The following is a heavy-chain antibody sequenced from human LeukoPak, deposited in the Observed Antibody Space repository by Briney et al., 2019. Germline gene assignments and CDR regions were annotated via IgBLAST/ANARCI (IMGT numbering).Heavy chain of an antibody. Sequence: PGGSLRLSCAASGFTFSSYGMHWVRQAPGKGLEWVAVIWYDGSNKYYADSVKGRFTISRDNSKNTLYLQMNSLRAEDTAVYYCAASSAAAGTAREYFQHWGQGTLVTVSS. CDR3: AASSAAAGTAREYFQH. CDR2: IWYDGSNK. D-gene: IGHD6-13*01. CDR1: GFTFSSYG. J-gene: IGHJ1*01. V-gene: IGHV3-33*01.